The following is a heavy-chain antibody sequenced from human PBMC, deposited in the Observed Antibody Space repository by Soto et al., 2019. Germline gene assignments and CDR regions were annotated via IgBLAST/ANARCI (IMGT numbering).Heavy chain of an antibody. CDR1: GGSISSYY. CDR3: ARVADGWEAYYFDY. D-gene: IGHD1-26*01. V-gene: IGHV4-59*01. J-gene: IGHJ4*02. Sequence: SETLSLTCTVSGGSISSYYWSWIRQPPGKGLEWIGYIYYTGSTTKYNPSLKGRVTISVDTSKNQFSLKLSSVTAADTAVYYCARVADGWEAYYFDYWGQGTLVTVSS. CDR2: IYYTGSTT.